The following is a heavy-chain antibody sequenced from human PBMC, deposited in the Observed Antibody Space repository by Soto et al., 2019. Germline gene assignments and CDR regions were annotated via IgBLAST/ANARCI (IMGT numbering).Heavy chain of an antibody. V-gene: IGHV1-18*01. J-gene: IGHJ4*02. Sequence: ASVKVSCKASGYTFTSYGISWVRQAPGQGLEWMGWISAYNGNTNYAQKLQGRVTMTTDTSTSTAYMELRSLRSDDTAVYYCARDAYCGGDCYGVVYFDYWGQGTPVTVSS. D-gene: IGHD2-21*02. CDR3: ARDAYCGGDCYGVVYFDY. CDR1: GYTFTSYG. CDR2: ISAYNGNT.